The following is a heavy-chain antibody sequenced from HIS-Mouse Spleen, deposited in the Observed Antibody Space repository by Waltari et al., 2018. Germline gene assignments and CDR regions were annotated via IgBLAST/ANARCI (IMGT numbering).Heavy chain of an antibody. Sequence: EVQLVESGGGLVQPGGSLGLSCAASGFPFSSYWMHLVGQAPGKGLGWVSRINSDGSSTSYADSVKGRFTISRDNAKNTLYLQMNSLRAEDTAVYYCAREHSSSSDAFDIWGQGTMVTVSS. D-gene: IGHD6-6*01. CDR3: AREHSSSSDAFDI. CDR2: INSDGSST. J-gene: IGHJ3*02. CDR1: GFPFSSYW. V-gene: IGHV3-74*01.